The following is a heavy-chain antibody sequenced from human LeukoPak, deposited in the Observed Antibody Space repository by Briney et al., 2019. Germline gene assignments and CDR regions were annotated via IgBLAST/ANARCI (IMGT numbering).Heavy chain of an antibody. CDR1: GFTVSSNY. D-gene: IGHD6-13*01. Sequence: GGSLRLSCAASGFTVSSNYMSWVRQAPGRGLEWVSVIYSGGSTYYADSVKGRFTISRDNSKNTLYLQMNSLRAEDTAVCYCATSAIAAFRGLYYYYGMDVWGQGTTVTVSS. CDR3: ATSAIAAFRGLYYYYGMDV. J-gene: IGHJ6*02. CDR2: IYSGGST. V-gene: IGHV3-66*01.